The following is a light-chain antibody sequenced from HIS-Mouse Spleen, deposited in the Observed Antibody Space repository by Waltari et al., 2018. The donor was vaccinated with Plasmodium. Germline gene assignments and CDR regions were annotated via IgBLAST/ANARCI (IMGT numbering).Light chain of an antibody. J-gene: IGKJ1*01. V-gene: IGKV1-5*03. CDR3: QQYNSYSWT. CDR1: QSISSG. CDR2: KAS. Sequence: DIQMTQSPSTLSASVGDRVTITCRASQSISSGLAWYQQKPGKAPKLLIYKASSLESGFPSRFSGSGSGTEFTLTISSLQPDDFATYYCQQYNSYSWTFGQGTKVEIK.